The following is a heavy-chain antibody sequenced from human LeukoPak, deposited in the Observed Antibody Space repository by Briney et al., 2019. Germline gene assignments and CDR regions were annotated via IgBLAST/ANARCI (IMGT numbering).Heavy chain of an antibody. Sequence: SETLSLTCTVSGASISSGLHYWNWIRQSAGKGLEWIGRIYTSGSTNYNPSLKSRVTMSVDTSKNQFSLKLSSVTAADTAVYYCARDTYYYDSSGYWADYWGQGTLVTVSS. J-gene: IGHJ4*02. CDR2: IYTSGST. CDR1: GASISSGLHY. CDR3: ARDTYYYDSSGYWADY. V-gene: IGHV4-61*02. D-gene: IGHD3-22*01.